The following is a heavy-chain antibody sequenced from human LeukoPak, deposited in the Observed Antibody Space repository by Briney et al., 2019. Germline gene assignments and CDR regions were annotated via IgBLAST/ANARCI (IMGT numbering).Heavy chain of an antibody. CDR1: GFTFSSNS. CDR2: IDTSTTYM. D-gene: IGHD7-27*01. J-gene: IGHJ2*01. V-gene: IGHV3-21*01. Sequence: GGSLRLSWAASGFTFSSNSMNWVRQAPGKGLEWVSSIDTSTTYMTYADSVKGRFTISRDNARNSLYLQMNSLRAEDTAVYYCAREAGTGERWYFDLWGRGTLVTVSS. CDR3: AREAGTGERWYFDL.